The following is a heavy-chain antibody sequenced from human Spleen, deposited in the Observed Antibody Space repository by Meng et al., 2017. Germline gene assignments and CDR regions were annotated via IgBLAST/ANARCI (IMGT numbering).Heavy chain of an antibody. V-gene: IGHV1-3*01. J-gene: IGHJ4*02. CDR1: GFTFTSYS. CDR3: AREHDYWSGYSFDY. CDR2: INAGNGNT. Sequence: QLVQSGAEVKKPGASVKVSCKASGFTFTSYSIQWVRQAPGQSLEWMGWINAGNGNTKYSQKFQGRVSITTDTSASTAYMEVSSLRSEDTAVYYCAREHDYWSGYSFDYWGQGTLVTVSS. D-gene: IGHD3-3*01.